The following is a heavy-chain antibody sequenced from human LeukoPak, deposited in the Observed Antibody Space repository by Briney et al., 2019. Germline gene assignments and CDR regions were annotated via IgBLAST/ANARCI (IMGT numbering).Heavy chain of an antibody. CDR1: GYSFTSYN. CDR3: ARVRDGYNDAYDF. CDR2: IKPSGDNT. D-gene: IGHD5-24*01. V-gene: IGHV1-46*01. Sequence: GASVKVSCKTSGYSFTSYNLHWVRQAPGQRLECMGIIKPSGDNTNNAQKFQGRVTMTSDTSTSTVYMELSSLKSEDTAVYYCARVRDGYNDAYDFWGQGTMVTVTS. J-gene: IGHJ3*01.